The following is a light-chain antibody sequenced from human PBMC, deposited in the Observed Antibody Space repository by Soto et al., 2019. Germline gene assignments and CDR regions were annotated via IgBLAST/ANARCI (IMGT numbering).Light chain of an antibody. CDR1: SSDVGGYNY. J-gene: IGLJ3*02. CDR2: DVS. CDR3: SSYTSSGTWV. V-gene: IGLV2-14*03. Sequence: QSVLTQPASVSGSPGQSITISCTGTSSDVGGYNYVSWYQHHPGKAPKLILYDVSNRPSGVSDRFSGSKSGNTASLTISGLQAEDEADYYCSSYTSSGTWVLGGGTQLTVL.